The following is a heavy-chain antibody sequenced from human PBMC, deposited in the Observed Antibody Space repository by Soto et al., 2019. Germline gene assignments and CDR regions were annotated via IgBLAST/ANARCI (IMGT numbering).Heavy chain of an antibody. CDR2: ISGFSAGSAST. Sequence: EVQLLESGGGLVQPGGSLRLSCAASGFTFNSYAMHWVRQAPGKGLEWVSGISGFSAGSASTYFADSVKGRFIISRDNSNNTLYLQMNPLRAEDTALYYCARVPLFCGIDAFDFWGQGTLVTVSS. CDR1: GFTFNSYA. CDR3: ARVPLFCGIDAFDF. D-gene: IGHD1-20*01. V-gene: IGHV3-23*01. J-gene: IGHJ3*01.